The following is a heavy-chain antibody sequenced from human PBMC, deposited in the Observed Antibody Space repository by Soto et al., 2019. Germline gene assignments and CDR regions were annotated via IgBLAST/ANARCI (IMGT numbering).Heavy chain of an antibody. D-gene: IGHD3-10*01. CDR2: ISGSGDST. J-gene: IGHJ4*02. V-gene: IGHV3-23*01. CDR1: GFTFSSYA. CDR3: AKDFRTLGDY. Sequence: EVQLLESGGDLVQPGGSLRLSCAASGFTFSSYAMSWVRQAPGKGLELVAAISGSGDSTYYADSVKGRFTISRDNSKNTLYLQMNSLRAEDTAVYYCAKDFRTLGDYWGQGTLVTVSS.